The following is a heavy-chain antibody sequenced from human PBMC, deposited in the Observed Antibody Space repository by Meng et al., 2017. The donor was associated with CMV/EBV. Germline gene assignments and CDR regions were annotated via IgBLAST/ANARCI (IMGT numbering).Heavy chain of an antibody. CDR3: ARGGNWFDP. Sequence: QVQLQQWVPGLWKPSETLSLACACNVGPVSGCYWSWIRQPPGKGLKWIEEINHSGSTNYNPSLKSRVTISVDTSKNQFSLKLSSVTAADTAVYYCARGGNWFDPWGQGTLVTVSS. CDR1: VGPVSGCY. CDR2: INHSGST. V-gene: IGHV4-34*01. J-gene: IGHJ5*02.